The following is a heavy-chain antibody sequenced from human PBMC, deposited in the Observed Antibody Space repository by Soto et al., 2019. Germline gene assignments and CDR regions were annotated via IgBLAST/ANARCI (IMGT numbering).Heavy chain of an antibody. CDR2: ISSSSTI. Sequence: GGSLRLSCAASGFTFSGYSMNWVRQAPGKGLEWVSYISSSSTIHYSDSVKGRFTISRDNAKNSLYLQMNSLRAEDTAVYYCARDSPRYSGSYTPAYWGQGTLVTVSS. CDR1: GFTFSGYS. D-gene: IGHD1-26*01. J-gene: IGHJ4*02. CDR3: ARDSPRYSGSYTPAY. V-gene: IGHV3-48*01.